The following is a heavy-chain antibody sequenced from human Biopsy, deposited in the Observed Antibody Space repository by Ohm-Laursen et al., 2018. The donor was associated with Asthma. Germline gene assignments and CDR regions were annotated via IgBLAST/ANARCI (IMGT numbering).Heavy chain of an antibody. CDR1: GFNFSYYS. J-gene: IGHJ4*02. CDR2: ISSSSSTI. CDR3: ARPRWGPYGY. Sequence: GSLRLSCSAFGFNFSYYSMIWVRQAPGKGLEWVSYISSSSSTIYYADSVKGRFTISRDNAKNSLYLQMNSLRDEDTAVYYFARPRWGPYGYWGQGTLVTVSS. V-gene: IGHV3-48*02. D-gene: IGHD4-17*01.